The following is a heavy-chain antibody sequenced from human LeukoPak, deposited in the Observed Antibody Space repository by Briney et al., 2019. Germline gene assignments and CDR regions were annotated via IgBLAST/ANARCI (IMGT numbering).Heavy chain of an antibody. CDR1: GGSFSGYY. CDR3: ARGYGFDP. D-gene: IGHD3-10*01. J-gene: IGHJ5*02. Sequence: SETLSLTCAVYGGSFSGYYWSWIRQPPGKGLDWIGEINHSGSTNYNPSLKSRVTISVDTSKNQFSLKLSSVTAADTAVYYCARGYGFDPWGQGTLVTVSS. V-gene: IGHV4-34*01. CDR2: INHSGST.